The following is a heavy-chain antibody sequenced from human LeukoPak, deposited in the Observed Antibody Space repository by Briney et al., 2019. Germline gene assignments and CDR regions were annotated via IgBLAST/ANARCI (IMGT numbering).Heavy chain of an antibody. D-gene: IGHD6-25*01. CDR1: GGSISSYY. V-gene: IGHV4-59*01. J-gene: IGHJ4*02. CDR3: ARLSGYITDY. Sequence: SETLSLTCTVSGGSISSYYWSWIRQPPGKGLEWIGYVYYSGTTDYNPSLKSRVTMSVDTSQRQFSLRLSSVTTADTAVYYCARLSGYITDYWGQGTLVTVSS. CDR2: VYYSGTT.